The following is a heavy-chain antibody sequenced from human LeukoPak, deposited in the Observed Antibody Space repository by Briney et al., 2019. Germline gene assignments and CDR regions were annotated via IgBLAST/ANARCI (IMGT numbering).Heavy chain of an antibody. CDR2: INHSGST. J-gene: IGHJ4*02. D-gene: IGHD6-6*01. V-gene: IGHV4-34*01. Sequence: PSETLSLTCAVYGGSFSGYYWSWIRQPPGKGLEWIGEINHSGSTNYNPSLKSRVSISVDTSKNQFSLKLSSVTAADTAVYYCASEYSSSPAYWGQGTLVTVSS. CDR3: ASEYSSSPAY. CDR1: GGSFSGYY.